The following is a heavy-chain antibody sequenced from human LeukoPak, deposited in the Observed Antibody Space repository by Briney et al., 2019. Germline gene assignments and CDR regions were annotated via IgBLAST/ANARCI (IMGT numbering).Heavy chain of an antibody. J-gene: IGHJ4*02. CDR3: AKQSYARSLGE. V-gene: IGHV3-23*01. Sequence: GGSLRLSCAMSGFPFSDFSMSWVRQAPGKGLEWISTTNSGGTSTYYAESVKGRFTISRDNSKNTLYLQMSSLRVEDTAVYYCAKQSYARSLGEGGPGTLVSVSS. CDR1: GFPFSDFS. CDR2: TNSGGTST. D-gene: IGHD2-8*01.